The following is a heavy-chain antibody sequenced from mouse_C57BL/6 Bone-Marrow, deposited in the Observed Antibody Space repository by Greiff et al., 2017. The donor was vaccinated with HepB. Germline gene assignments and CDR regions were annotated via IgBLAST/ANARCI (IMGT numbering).Heavy chain of an antibody. CDR1: GYSITSGYY. CDR3: ARGGYDYDRYVDV. V-gene: IGHV3-6*01. J-gene: IGHJ1*03. CDR2: ISYDGSN. D-gene: IGHD2-4*01. Sequence: EVKLMESGPGLVKPSQSLSLTCSVTGYSITSGYYWNWIRQFPGNKLEWMGYISYDGSNNYNPSLKNRISITRDTSKNQFFLKLNSVTTEDTATYYCARGGYDYDRYVDVWGTGTTVTVSS.